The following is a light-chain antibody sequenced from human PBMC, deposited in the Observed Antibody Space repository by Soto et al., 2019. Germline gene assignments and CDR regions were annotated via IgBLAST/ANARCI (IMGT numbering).Light chain of an antibody. Sequence: MQMNLSPSTLSATVEDTVTITCRASQSISVSLAWYQQKPGKAPNLLIYGASTRATGIPARFSGSGSGTEFTLTISSLQSEDFAVYYCQQDNMLPLT. V-gene: IGKV1-5*01. CDR3: QQDNMLPLT. J-gene: IGKJ4*01. CDR1: QSISVS. CDR2: GAS.